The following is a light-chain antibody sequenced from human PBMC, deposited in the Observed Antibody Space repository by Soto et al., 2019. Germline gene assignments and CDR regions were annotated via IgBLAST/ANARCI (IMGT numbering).Light chain of an antibody. CDR2: SNN. Sequence: QSVLTQPPSASGTPGQRVTISCSGSSSNIGSNTVNWYQQLPGTAPKLLISSNNHRPSGIPDRFSGSKYGTSASLAISGLQSEDEADYYCAAWDDSLNGPVFGGGTKLTVL. V-gene: IGLV1-44*01. CDR3: AAWDDSLNGPV. J-gene: IGLJ2*01. CDR1: SSNIGSNT.